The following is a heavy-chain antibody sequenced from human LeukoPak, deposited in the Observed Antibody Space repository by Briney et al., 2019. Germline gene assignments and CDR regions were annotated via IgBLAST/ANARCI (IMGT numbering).Heavy chain of an antibody. CDR2: ISSNGGST. V-gene: IGHV3-64*01. D-gene: IGHD3-10*01. CDR3: AKHSGLYYFDY. CDR1: GFTFSSYA. J-gene: IGHJ4*02. Sequence: PGGSLRLSCAASGFTFSSYAMHWVRQAPGKGLEYVSAISSNGGSTYYANSVKGRFTISRDNSKNTLYLQMGSLRAEDMAVYYCAKHSGLYYFDYWGQGALVTVSS.